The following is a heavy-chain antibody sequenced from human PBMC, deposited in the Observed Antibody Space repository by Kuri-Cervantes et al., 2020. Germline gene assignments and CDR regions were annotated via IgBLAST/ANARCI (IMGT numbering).Heavy chain of an antibody. V-gene: IGHV4-34*01. J-gene: IGHJ6*03. CDR2: INHSGST. CDR1: GGSFSGYY. D-gene: IGHD3-3*01. Sequence: SQTLSLTCAVYGGSFSGYYWSWIRQPPGKGLEWIGEINHSGSTNYNPSLKSRVTISVDTSKNQFSLKLSSVTAADTAVYYFARGTVLRFLGYMDAWGKGTTVTVSS. CDR3: ARGTVLRFLGYMDA.